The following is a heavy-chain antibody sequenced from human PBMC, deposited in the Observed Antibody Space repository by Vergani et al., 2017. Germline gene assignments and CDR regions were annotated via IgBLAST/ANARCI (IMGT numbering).Heavy chain of an antibody. J-gene: IGHJ4*02. CDR1: GFTFDIYA. Sequence: EVRLLESGGGLVQPGGSLRLSCAASGFTFDIYAMSWVRQAPGKGLEWVSTITYNGGRTYYADSVKGRFTISRDNSKNTLYLQMNSLRAEDTAVYYCAKDGQQWLPYYFDYWGQGTLVTVSS. V-gene: IGHV3-23*01. CDR2: ITYNGGRT. CDR3: AKDGQQWLPYYFDY. D-gene: IGHD6-19*01.